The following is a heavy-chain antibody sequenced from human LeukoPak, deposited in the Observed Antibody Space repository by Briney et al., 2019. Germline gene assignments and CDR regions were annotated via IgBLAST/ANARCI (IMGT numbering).Heavy chain of an antibody. CDR2: IIPIFGPA. CDR3: ARGGVGATTIDY. Sequence: GASVKVSCKASGGTFSSYAISWVRQAPGQGLEWMGRIIPIFGPANYAQKFQGRVTITADKSTSTAYMELSSLRSEDTAVYYCARGGVGATTIDYWGQGTLVTVSS. D-gene: IGHD1-26*01. V-gene: IGHV1-69*06. CDR1: GGTFSSYA. J-gene: IGHJ4*02.